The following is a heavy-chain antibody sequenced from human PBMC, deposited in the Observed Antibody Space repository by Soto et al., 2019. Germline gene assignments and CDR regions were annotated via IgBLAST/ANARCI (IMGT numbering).Heavy chain of an antibody. V-gene: IGHV4-59*01. J-gene: IGHJ6*02. CDR3: ARNTAMVRGYYYYGMDV. D-gene: IGHD5-18*01. CDR1: GGSISSYY. CDR2: IYYSGST. Sequence: SETLSLTCTVSGGSISSYYWSWIRQPPGKGLEWIGYIYYSGSTNYNPSLKSRVTISVDTSKNQFSLKLSSVTAADTAVYYCARNTAMVRGYYYYGMDVWGQGTTVTVSS.